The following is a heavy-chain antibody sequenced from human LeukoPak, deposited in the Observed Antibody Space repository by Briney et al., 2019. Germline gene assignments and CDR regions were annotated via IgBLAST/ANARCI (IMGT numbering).Heavy chain of an antibody. D-gene: IGHD6-19*01. Sequence: GGSLRLSXAASGFTFSDYYMSWIRQAPGKGLEWVSYISSSGRTIYYADSVKGRITISRDNAKNSLNLQTDSLRAEDTAVYYCARVAVTGIGVDYWGQGTLVTVSS. J-gene: IGHJ4*02. CDR1: GFTFSDYY. CDR3: ARVAVTGIGVDY. V-gene: IGHV3-11*04. CDR2: ISSSGRTI.